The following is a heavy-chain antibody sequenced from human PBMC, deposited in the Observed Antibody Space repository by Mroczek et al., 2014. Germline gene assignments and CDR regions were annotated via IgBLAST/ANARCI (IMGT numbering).Heavy chain of an antibody. CDR2: ISGSGGST. V-gene: IGHV3-23*04. Sequence: VQLVQSGGGLVQPGGSLRLSCAASGFTFSSYAMSWVRQAPGKGLEWVSAISGSGGSTYYADSVKGRFTISRDNSKNTLYLQMNSLRAEDTAVYYCAKVPGWFGELSYNWFDPWGQGTLVTVSS. CDR3: AKVPGWFGELSYNWFDP. D-gene: IGHD3-10*01. CDR1: GFTFSSYA. J-gene: IGHJ5*02.